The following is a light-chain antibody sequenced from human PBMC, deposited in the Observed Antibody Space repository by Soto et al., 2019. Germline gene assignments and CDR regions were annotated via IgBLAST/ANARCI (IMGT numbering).Light chain of an antibody. CDR2: EGS. Sequence: QSVLTQPASVSGSPGQSITISCTGTSSDVGSYNLVSWYQQHPGKAPKLMIYEGSKRPSGVSNRFSGSKSGNTASPTISGLQAEDEADYYCCSYAGSRRVFGGGTKVTVL. V-gene: IGLV2-23*01. CDR3: CSYAGSRRV. CDR1: SSDVGSYNL. J-gene: IGLJ2*01.